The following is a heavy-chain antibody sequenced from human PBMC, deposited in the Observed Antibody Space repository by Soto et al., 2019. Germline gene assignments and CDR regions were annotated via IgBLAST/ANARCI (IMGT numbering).Heavy chain of an antibody. CDR1: GGSIISYY. D-gene: IGHD2-2*01. V-gene: IGHV4-59*01. CDR2: IYYSGST. Sequence: PSETLSLTCTVSGGSIISYYCIFIRQPPGKGLEWIGYIYYSGSTNYNPSLKSRVTISVDTSKNQFSLKLSSVTAADTAVYYCAREGSTSFAVDYWGQGTLVTVSS. J-gene: IGHJ4*02. CDR3: AREGSTSFAVDY.